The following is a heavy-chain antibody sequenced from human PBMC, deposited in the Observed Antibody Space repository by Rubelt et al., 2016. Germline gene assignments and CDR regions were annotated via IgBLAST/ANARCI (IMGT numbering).Heavy chain of an antibody. CDR2: MNPNSGNT. J-gene: IGHJ4*02. D-gene: IGHD3-10*01. CDR3: ARGLI. Sequence: QVQLVQSGPEVKKPGASVKVSCKASGYTFSTSDINWVRQGTGQGLEWMGWMNPNSGNTGYAQKFQGSVTLTRNIAISTAYLYLSSLRSEDTAVYYCARGLIWGQGTLVTVSS. V-gene: IGHV1-8*01. CDR1: GYTFSTSD.